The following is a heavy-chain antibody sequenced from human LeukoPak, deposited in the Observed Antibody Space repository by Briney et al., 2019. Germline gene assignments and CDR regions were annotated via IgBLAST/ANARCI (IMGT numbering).Heavy chain of an antibody. V-gene: IGHV3-48*04. CDR2: ISSSSSTI. Sequence: GGSLRLSCAASGFTFSSYSMNWVRQAPGKGLEWVSYISSSSSTIYYADSVKGRFTISRDNAKNSLYLQMNSLRAEDTAVYYCAKDYCGSTSCSLFDYWGQGTLVTVSS. D-gene: IGHD2-2*01. CDR1: GFTFSSYS. J-gene: IGHJ4*02. CDR3: AKDYCGSTSCSLFDY.